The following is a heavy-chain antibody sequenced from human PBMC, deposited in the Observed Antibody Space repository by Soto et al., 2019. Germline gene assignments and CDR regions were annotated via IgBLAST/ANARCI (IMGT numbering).Heavy chain of an antibody. J-gene: IGHJ5*02. Sequence: ASVKVSCKASGYTFTSYAMHWVRQAPGQRLEWMGWIHAGNGNTKYSQKFQGRVTFTRDTSASTAYMELNSLRSEDTAVYYCAGDFPTTGFDPWGQGTLVTVSS. CDR1: GYTFTSYA. CDR3: AGDFPTTGFDP. D-gene: IGHD1-1*01. V-gene: IGHV1-3*01. CDR2: IHAGNGNT.